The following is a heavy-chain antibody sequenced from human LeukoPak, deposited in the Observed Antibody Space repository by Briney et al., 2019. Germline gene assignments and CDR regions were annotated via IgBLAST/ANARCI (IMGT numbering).Heavy chain of an antibody. CDR1: GASISSYY. V-gene: IGHV4-4*07. D-gene: IGHD2-15*01. CDR3: ATYGGAYSAFNV. Sequence: SETLSLTCTVSGASISSYYWSWIRQPAGKGVEWIGRIYPSGSTNYNPSLTSRVTMSVDTSKNQFSLKLSSVTAADTAVYFCATYGGAYSAFNVWGQGTMVTVSS. CDR2: IYPSGST. J-gene: IGHJ3*01.